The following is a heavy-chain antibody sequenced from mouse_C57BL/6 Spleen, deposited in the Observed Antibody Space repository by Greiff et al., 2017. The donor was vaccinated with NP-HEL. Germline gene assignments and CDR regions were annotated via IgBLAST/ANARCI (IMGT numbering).Heavy chain of an antibody. Sequence: QVQLQQPGAELVRPGSSVKLSCKASGYTFTSYWMHWVKQRPIQGLEWIGNIDPSDSETHYNQKFKDKATLTVDKSSSTAYMQLSSLTSEDSAVYYGAREGVLRGGEPYYFDYWGQGTTLTVSS. V-gene: IGHV1-52*01. CDR2: IDPSDSET. J-gene: IGHJ2*01. CDR1: GYTFTSYW. D-gene: IGHD1-1*01. CDR3: AREGVLRGGEPYYFDY.